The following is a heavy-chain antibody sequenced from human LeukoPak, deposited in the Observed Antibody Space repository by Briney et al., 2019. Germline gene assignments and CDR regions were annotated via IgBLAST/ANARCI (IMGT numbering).Heavy chain of an antibody. J-gene: IGHJ4*02. CDR2: ISDSGDYT. D-gene: IGHD2-8*01. V-gene: IGHV3-23*01. CDR1: GFSFSSYA. Sequence: PGGSLTLSCAGSGFSFSSYAMSWVRQAPGQGLEWVSVISDSGDYTSYADSVRGRFTISRDNSRNTLYLQMISLRPEDTAVYYCAKDTSIGKYCTNGVCSQFDYWGQGTLVTVSS. CDR3: AKDTSIGKYCTNGVCSQFDY.